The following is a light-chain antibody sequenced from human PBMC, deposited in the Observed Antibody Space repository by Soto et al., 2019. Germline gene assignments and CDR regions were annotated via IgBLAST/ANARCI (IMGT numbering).Light chain of an antibody. CDR1: SSNIGAGYD. Sequence: QPVLTQPPSVSGAPGQRVTISCTGGSSNIGAGYDVHWYQQLPRTAPKLLIYGNSNRPSGVPDRFSGSKSGTSASLAITGLQAEDEADYYCQSYDSSLSGSVFGGGTKLTVL. CDR3: QSYDSSLSGSV. J-gene: IGLJ2*01. CDR2: GNS. V-gene: IGLV1-40*01.